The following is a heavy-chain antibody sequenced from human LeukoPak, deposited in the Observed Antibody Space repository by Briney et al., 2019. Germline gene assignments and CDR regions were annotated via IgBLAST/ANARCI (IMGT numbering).Heavy chain of an antibody. V-gene: IGHV3-23*01. CDR1: GFSFSSYS. D-gene: IGHD3/OR15-3a*01. CDR3: ARDRGDWDTNDAFDI. Sequence: GGSLRLSCVASGFSFSSYSVNWVRQAPGKGLEWVSAISGSGQSTYYADSVKGRFTISRDNSKNTLYLLMNSLRAEDTAVYYCARDRGDWDTNDAFDIWGQGTMVTVSS. J-gene: IGHJ3*02. CDR2: ISGSGQST.